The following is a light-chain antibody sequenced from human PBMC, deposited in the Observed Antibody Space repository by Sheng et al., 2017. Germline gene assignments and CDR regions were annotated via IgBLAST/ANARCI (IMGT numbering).Light chain of an antibody. CDR2: WAS. Sequence: DIVMTQSPDSLAVSLGERATINCKSSQSVLYSSNNKNYLAWYQQQPGHPPKLLFYWASTRESGVPDRFSGSGSGTDFTLTISSLQAEDVAVYYCQQYHSTPYTFGQGTKL. J-gene: IGKJ2*01. V-gene: IGKV4-1*01. CDR1: QSVLYSSNNKNY. CDR3: QQYHSTPYT.